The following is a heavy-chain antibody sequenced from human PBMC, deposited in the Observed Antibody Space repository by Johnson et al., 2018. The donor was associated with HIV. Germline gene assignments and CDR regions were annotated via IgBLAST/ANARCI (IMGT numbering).Heavy chain of an antibody. CDR3: ARGKGAAVGLDACDI. Sequence: QVQLVESGGGVVQPGRSLRLSCAASGFTFSSYAMHWVRQAPGKGLEWVAVISYDGSNKYYADSVKGRFTISRDNSKNTLYLQMNSLRAEDTALYYCARGKGAAVGLDACDIWGQGTMVTVSS. CDR1: GFTFSSYA. CDR2: ISYDGSNK. J-gene: IGHJ3*02. D-gene: IGHD6-13*01. V-gene: IGHV3-30*04.